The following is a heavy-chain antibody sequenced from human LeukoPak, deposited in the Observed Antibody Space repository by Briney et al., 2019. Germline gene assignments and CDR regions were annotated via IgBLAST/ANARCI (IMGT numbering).Heavy chain of an antibody. CDR3: ARFLEWLLYSPRFYYYGMDV. Sequence: GGSLRLSCAASGFTFSSYSMNWVRQAPGKGLEWVSSINSSSSYISYADSVRGRFTISRDNAMNSLYLQMNSLRAEDTAVYYCARFLEWLLYSPRFYYYGMDVWGQGTTVTVSS. D-gene: IGHD3-3*01. CDR2: INSSSSYI. CDR1: GFTFSSYS. J-gene: IGHJ6*02. V-gene: IGHV3-21*01.